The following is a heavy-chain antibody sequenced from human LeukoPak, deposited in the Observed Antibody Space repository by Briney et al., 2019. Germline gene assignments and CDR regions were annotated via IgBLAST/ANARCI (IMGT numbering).Heavy chain of an antibody. Sequence: PGGSLRLSCAASGFTFSRYGMHWVRQAPGKGLEWAAVIWYDGSNEYYADSVKGRFTIFRDNSKNTLHLQMNSLRAEDTAVYYCARPLVGDALDYWGQGTLVTVSS. V-gene: IGHV3-33*01. CDR3: ARPLVGDALDY. CDR1: GFTFSRYG. CDR2: IWYDGSNE. J-gene: IGHJ4*02. D-gene: IGHD1-26*01.